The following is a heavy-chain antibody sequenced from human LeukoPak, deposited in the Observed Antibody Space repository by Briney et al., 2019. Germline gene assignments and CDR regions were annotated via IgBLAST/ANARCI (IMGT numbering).Heavy chain of an antibody. J-gene: IGHJ4*02. V-gene: IGHV4-4*07. CDR3: ARDLSGIAVAGSFDY. Sequence: SETLSLTCTVSGGSIISYYWSWIRQPAGKGLEWIGRIYTSGSTNYNPSLKSRVTMSVDTSKNQFSLKLSSVTAADTAVYYCARDLSGIAVAGSFDYWGQGTLVTVSS. CDR1: GGSIISYY. CDR2: IYTSGST. D-gene: IGHD6-19*01.